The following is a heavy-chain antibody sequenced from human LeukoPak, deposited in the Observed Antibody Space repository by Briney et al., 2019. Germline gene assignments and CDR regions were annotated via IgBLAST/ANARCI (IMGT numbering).Heavy chain of an antibody. CDR2: IYTSGST. Sequence: SQTLSLTCTVSGDSIGSGDYEWGWIRQPAGAGLEWIGRIYTSGSTNYNPSLKRRVTISVDTSKNQFSLKLSSVTAADTAVYYCARDAGSPLNAFDLWGQGTMVTVSS. D-gene: IGHD2-15*01. V-gene: IGHV4-61*02. J-gene: IGHJ3*01. CDR3: ARDAGSPLNAFDL. CDR1: GDSIGSGDYE.